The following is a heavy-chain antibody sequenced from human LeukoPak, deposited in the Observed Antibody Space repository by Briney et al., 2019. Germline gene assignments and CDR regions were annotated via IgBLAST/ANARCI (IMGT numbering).Heavy chain of an antibody. CDR2: IYYSGST. V-gene: IGHV4-39*07. CDR1: GGSISSSSYY. J-gene: IGHJ4*02. CDR3: ARWKMRVRGTPAPNFDY. Sequence: SETLSLTCTVSGGSISSSSYYWGWIRQPPGKGLEWIGSIYYSGSTYYNPSLKSRVTISVDTSKNQFSLKLSSVTAADTAVYYCARWKMRVRGTPAPNFDYWGQGTLVTVSS. D-gene: IGHD3-10*01.